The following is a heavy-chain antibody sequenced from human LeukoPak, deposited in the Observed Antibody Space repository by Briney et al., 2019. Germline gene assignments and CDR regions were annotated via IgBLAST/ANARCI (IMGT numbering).Heavy chain of an antibody. J-gene: IGHJ5*02. CDR2: VRFSGRT. V-gene: IGHV4-59*08. CDR3: ASSPNPYGGFHPDL. D-gene: IGHD3-16*01. CDR1: GDSIRNYY. Sequence: SETLCLTCTVSGDSIRNYYWSWIRQPPGKGLEWIGYVRFSGRTNYSPSLKRRVTMSVDTSKNQFSLRVSSVTAADTAFYYCASSPNPYGGFHPDLWAKGTLVAASS.